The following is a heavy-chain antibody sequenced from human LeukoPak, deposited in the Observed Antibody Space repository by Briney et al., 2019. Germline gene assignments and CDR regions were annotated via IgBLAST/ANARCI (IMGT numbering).Heavy chain of an antibody. J-gene: IGHJ4*02. CDR1: GFPVSDNY. CDR3: AKDTSSGSYADY. V-gene: IGHV3-53*01. Sequence: GGSLRLSCATSGFPVSDNYMSWARQVPGKGLEWVSVIDSGGSTYYADSVKGRFTISRDNSKNTLYLQMNSLRAEDTAVYYCAKDTSSGSYADYWGQGTLVTVSS. CDR2: IDSGGST. D-gene: IGHD1-26*01.